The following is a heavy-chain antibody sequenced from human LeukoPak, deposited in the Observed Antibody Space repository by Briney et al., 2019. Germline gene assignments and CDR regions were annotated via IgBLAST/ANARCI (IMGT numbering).Heavy chain of an antibody. CDR1: GYTFTGYY. D-gene: IGHD2-2*01. CDR3: ARDTCSSTSCYSPAIDY. V-gene: IGHV1-2*02. J-gene: IGHJ4*02. CDR2: INPNSGGT. Sequence: ASVKVSCKASGYTFTGYYMHWVRQAPGQGLEWMGWINPNSGGTNYAQKFQGRVTMTRDTSISTAYMELSRLRSDDTAVYYCARDTCSSTSCYSPAIDYWGQGTLVTVSS.